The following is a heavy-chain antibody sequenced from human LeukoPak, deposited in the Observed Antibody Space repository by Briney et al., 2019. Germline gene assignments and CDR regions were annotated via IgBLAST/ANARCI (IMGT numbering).Heavy chain of an antibody. CDR3: AKIHCSGGSCHPPSDFDY. J-gene: IGHJ4*02. Sequence: GGSLRLSCAASGFTFSSYWMHWVRHAPGKGLVWVSHIKTDGSSTNYAESVKGRFTISRDNAKNTVYLQMNSLRAEDTAVYYCAKIHCSGGSCHPPSDFDYWGQGTLVTVSS. CDR2: IKTDGSST. D-gene: IGHD2-15*01. V-gene: IGHV3-74*01. CDR1: GFTFSSYW.